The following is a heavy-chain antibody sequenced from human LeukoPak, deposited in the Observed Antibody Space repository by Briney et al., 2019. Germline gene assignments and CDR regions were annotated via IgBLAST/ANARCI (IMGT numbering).Heavy chain of an antibody. CDR2: ISSSGSTI. CDR3: GREVGAVAGGFDY. V-gene: IGHV3-48*03. D-gene: IGHD6-19*01. Sequence: GGSLRLSCAASGFTFSSYEMKWVRQAPGKGLEWVSYISSSGSTIYYADSVKGRFTISRDNAKNSLYLQMNSLRAEDTAVYYCGREVGAVAGGFDYWGQGTLVTVSS. CDR1: GFTFSSYE. J-gene: IGHJ4*02.